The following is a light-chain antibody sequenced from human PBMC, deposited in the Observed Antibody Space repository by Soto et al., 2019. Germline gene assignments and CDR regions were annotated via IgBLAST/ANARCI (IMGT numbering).Light chain of an antibody. CDR3: QQYNSYSSM. Sequence: DIQMTQSPSTLSASVGDRVTITCRASQRLGNWLAWYQQKPGKAPKLLIYDASILESGVPSRFSGSGSGTEFTLTISSLQPDDFGTYYCQQYNSYSSMFGQGTKVEIK. V-gene: IGKV1-5*01. CDR2: DAS. J-gene: IGKJ1*01. CDR1: QRLGNW.